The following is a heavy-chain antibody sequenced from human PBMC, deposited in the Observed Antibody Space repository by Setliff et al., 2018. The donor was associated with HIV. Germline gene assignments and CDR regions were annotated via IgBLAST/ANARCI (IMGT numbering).Heavy chain of an antibody. V-gene: IGHV4-34*01. D-gene: IGHD3-9*01. CDR2: VNLTRTL. Sequence: SETLSLTCAVYGGSMNDYSWNWIRQSPGKGLEWIGEVNLTRTLNYNPSLESRITISVDTSKKQFSLKLSSVTAADTAVYFCARAIVKTGYHTKSRVFDYWGQGTLVTVSS. CDR1: GGSMNDYS. J-gene: IGHJ4*02. CDR3: ARAIVKTGYHTKSRVFDY.